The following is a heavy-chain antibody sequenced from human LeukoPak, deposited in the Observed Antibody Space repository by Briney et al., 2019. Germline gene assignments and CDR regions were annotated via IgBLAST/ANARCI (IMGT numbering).Heavy chain of an antibody. D-gene: IGHD2-2*03. V-gene: IGHV3-66*01. J-gene: IGHJ5*02. CDR3: SRDQAGYCSGASCP. CDR2: IYTGGST. CDR1: GFTASRYY. Sequence: GGSLRLSCAASGFTASRYYMTWVRQAPGKGLEWVSIIYTGGSTYYADSMKGRFTISRDNSKNTLYLQMNSLRAEDTAVYYCSRDQAGYCSGASCPWGQGTRVTVSS.